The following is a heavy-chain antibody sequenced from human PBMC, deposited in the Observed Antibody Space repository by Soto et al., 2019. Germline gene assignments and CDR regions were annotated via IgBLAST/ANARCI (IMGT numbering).Heavy chain of an antibody. Sequence: ASVKVSCKASGYTFTGYYMHWVRQAPGQGLEWMGWINPNSGGTNYAQKFQGWVTMTRDTSISTAYMELSRLRSDGTAVYYCARSEYYDFWSGYFSGYYYYYGMDVWGQGTTVTV. J-gene: IGHJ6*02. D-gene: IGHD3-3*01. CDR1: GYTFTGYY. V-gene: IGHV1-2*04. CDR3: ARSEYYDFWSGYFSGYYYYYGMDV. CDR2: INPNSGGT.